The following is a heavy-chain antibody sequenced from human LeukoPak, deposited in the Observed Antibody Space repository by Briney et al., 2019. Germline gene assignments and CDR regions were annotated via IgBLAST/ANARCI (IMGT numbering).Heavy chain of an antibody. CDR2: IYHSGST. CDR1: GYSIINSYN. CDR3: ARAGSGWYSYYYYYMDV. D-gene: IGHD6-19*01. Sequence: SETLSLTCAVSGYSIINSYNWGWIRQPPGKGLEWIGSIYHSGSTYYNPSLKRRVTISVDTSKNQFSLNLNSVTAADTAVYYCARAGSGWYSYYYYYMDVWGKGTTVTVSS. V-gene: IGHV4-38-2*01. J-gene: IGHJ6*03.